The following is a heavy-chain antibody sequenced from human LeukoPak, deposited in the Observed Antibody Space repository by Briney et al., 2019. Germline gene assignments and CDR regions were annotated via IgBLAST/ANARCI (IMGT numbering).Heavy chain of an antibody. CDR2: ISGSGGST. D-gene: IGHD3-22*01. CDR3: AKTYYYDSSGYYVSEAFDI. J-gene: IGHJ3*02. Sequence: PGGSLRLSCAASGFTFSSYAMSWVRQAPGKGLGWVSAISGSGGSTYYADSVKGRFTISRDNSKNTLYLQMNSLRAEDTAVYYCAKTYYYDSSGYYVSEAFDIWGQGTMVTVSS. V-gene: IGHV3-23*01. CDR1: GFTFSSYA.